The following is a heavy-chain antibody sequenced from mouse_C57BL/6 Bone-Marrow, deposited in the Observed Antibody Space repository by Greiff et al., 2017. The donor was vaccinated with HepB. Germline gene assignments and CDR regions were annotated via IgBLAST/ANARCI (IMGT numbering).Heavy chain of an antibody. Sequence: DVMLVESGGGLVQPGESLKLSCESNEYEFPSHDMSWVRKTPEKRLELVAAINSDGGSTYYPDTMERRFIISRDNTKKTLYLQMSSLRSEDTALYYCARLDWDGYAMDYWGQGTSVTVSS. J-gene: IGHJ4*01. CDR3: ARLDWDGYAMDY. CDR2: INSDGGST. V-gene: IGHV5-2*01. CDR1: EYEFPSHD. D-gene: IGHD4-1*01.